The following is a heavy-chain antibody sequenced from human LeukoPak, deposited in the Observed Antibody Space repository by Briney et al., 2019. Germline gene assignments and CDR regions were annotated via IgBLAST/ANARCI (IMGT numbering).Heavy chain of an antibody. CDR1: RFTFSSCA. Sequence: GRSLRLSCAASRFTFSSCAMHWVRQASGKGLEWVAVISYDGSNKYYADSVKGRFTISRDNSKNTLYLQMNSLRAEDTAVYYCARDLSQRGFDPWGQGTLVTVSS. CDR3: ARDLSQRGFDP. J-gene: IGHJ5*02. V-gene: IGHV3-30-3*01. CDR2: ISYDGSNK.